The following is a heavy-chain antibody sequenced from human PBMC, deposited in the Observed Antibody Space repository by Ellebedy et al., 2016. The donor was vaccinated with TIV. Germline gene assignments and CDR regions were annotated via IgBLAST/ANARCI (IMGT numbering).Heavy chain of an antibody. J-gene: IGHJ4*02. CDR3: ARVIIAAAGRSFDY. CDR2: INSDGSST. Sequence: PGGSLRLSCAASGLTFSSYWMHWVRQAPGKGLVWVSRINSDGSSTSYADSVKGRFTISRDNAKNTLYLQRNSLRAEDTAVYYCARVIIAAAGRSFDYWGQGTLVTVSS. V-gene: IGHV3-74*01. CDR1: GLTFSSYW. D-gene: IGHD6-13*01.